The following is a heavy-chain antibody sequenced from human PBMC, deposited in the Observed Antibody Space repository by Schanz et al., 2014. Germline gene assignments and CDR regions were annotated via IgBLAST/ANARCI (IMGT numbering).Heavy chain of an antibody. V-gene: IGHV1-18*01. CDR1: GYTFTSYG. Sequence: QVQLVQSGAEVKKPGASVKVSCKASGYTFTSYGITWVRQAPGQGLEWMGWISAYNGNTNYAQKFQGRVTMTTDTSTSTVYMELRSLTSDDAAVYYCARALFGSGHGDVWGQGTTVTVSS. CDR3: ARALFGSGHGDV. J-gene: IGHJ6*02. D-gene: IGHD3-10*01. CDR2: ISAYNGNT.